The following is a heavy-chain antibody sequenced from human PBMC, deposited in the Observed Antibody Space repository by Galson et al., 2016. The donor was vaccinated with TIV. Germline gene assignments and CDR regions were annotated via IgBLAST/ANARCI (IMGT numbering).Heavy chain of an antibody. D-gene: IGHD2-15*01. CDR1: GYTFSNYG. Sequence: SVKVSCKASGYTFSNYGINWVRQAPGQGLEWTGWISPYSGDTNYPQKLRGRVTLTTDTSTSTAYMELRSLISDDTAIYFCARVPGTQVIAATGGWFDPWGQGTLVTVSS. J-gene: IGHJ5*02. V-gene: IGHV1-18*04. CDR3: ARVPGTQVIAATGGWFDP. CDR2: ISPYSGDT.